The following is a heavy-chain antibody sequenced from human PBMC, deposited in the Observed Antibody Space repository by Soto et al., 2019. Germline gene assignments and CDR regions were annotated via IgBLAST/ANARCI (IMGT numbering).Heavy chain of an antibody. Sequence: ASETLSLTCTVSGGSISSYYWSWIRQPPGKGLEWIGYIYYSGSTNYNPSLKSRVTISVDTSKNQFSLKLSSVTAADTAVYYCARGGNSYGNWFDPWGQGTLVTVSS. CDR3: ARGGNSYGNWFDP. CDR1: GGSISSYY. CDR2: IYYSGST. D-gene: IGHD5-18*01. V-gene: IGHV4-59*01. J-gene: IGHJ5*02.